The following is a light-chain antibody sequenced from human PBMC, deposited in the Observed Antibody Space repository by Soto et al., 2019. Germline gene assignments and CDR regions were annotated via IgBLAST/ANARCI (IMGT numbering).Light chain of an antibody. V-gene: IGKV3-15*01. J-gene: IGKJ1*01. Sequence: EVVMTQSPATRSVSPGERATLSCRASQSVSSNLAWYQQKPGQAPGLLIYGASTRATGIPARFSGSGSGTEFSLTISILQSEDFAVYYCQQDNNWPQTFGQGTKVDIK. CDR2: GAS. CDR3: QQDNNWPQT. CDR1: QSVSSN.